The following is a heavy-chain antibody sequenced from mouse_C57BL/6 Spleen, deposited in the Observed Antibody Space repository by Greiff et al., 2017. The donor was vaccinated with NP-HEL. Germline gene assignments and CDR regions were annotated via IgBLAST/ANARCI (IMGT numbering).Heavy chain of an antibody. J-gene: IGHJ2*01. CDR2: INPSNGGT. CDR3: ARRGYCNPCFDY. CDR1: GYTFTSYW. Sequence: QVQLQQPGTELVKPGASVKLSCKASGYTFTSYWMHWVRQRPGQGLEWIGNINPSNGGTNYNEKFKSKATLTVDKSASTVYMQVSRLTSEDSAVYYGARRGYCNPCFDYWGQGTTLTVSS. D-gene: IGHD2-10*02. V-gene: IGHV1-53*01.